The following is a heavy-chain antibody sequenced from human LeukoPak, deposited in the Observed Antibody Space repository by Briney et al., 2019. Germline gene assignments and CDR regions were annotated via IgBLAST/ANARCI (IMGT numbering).Heavy chain of an antibody. Sequence: ASVKVSCKASGYTFTSYGISWVRQAPGQGLEWMGWISAYNGNTNYAQKLQGRVTMTTDTSTSTACMELRSLRSDDTAVYYCARSAHQWLLYYWGQGTLVTVSS. J-gene: IGHJ4*02. CDR3: ARSAHQWLLYY. D-gene: IGHD3-3*01. V-gene: IGHV1-18*01. CDR2: ISAYNGNT. CDR1: GYTFTSYG.